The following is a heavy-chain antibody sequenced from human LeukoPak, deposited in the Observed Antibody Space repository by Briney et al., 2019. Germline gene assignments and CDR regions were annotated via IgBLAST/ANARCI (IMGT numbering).Heavy chain of an antibody. CDR2: TGVSGS. CDR3: ARCYTYGTTWFGGLDV. V-gene: IGHV3-23*01. Sequence: GGSLRLSCAASGFTFSSTAMTWVRQVLGKGLEWVSTTGVSGSYYADSVKGRFTISRDNSKNTLYLQMNSLRAEDTAVYYCARCYTYGTTWFGGLDVWGQGTTVTVSS. CDR1: GFTFSSTA. D-gene: IGHD3-10*01. J-gene: IGHJ6*02.